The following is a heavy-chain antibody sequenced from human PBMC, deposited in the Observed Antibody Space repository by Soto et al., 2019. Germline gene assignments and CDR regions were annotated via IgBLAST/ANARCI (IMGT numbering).Heavy chain of an antibody. CDR3: ARDYCSGGRCYFHP. CDR2: INPRGGST. Sequence: QVQLVQSGAEVKKTGASVKVSCKASGYTFTSYNLHWVRQAPGQGLEWMGIINPRGGSTTYAQKFQGRVTMTSDTSTSTVYMELTSLRSEDTAMFFCARDYCSGGRCYFHPWGQGTLVTVSS. V-gene: IGHV1-46*01. J-gene: IGHJ5*02. D-gene: IGHD2-15*01. CDR1: GYTFTSYN.